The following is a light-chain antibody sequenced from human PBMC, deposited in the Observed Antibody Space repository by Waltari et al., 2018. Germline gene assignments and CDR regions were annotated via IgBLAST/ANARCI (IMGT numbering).Light chain of an antibody. Sequence: EMVLSHSPATLSLSPGERTTLFCRAGQSVSSYLAWYQQKPGQAPRLLIYDASNRATGIPARFSGSGSGTDFTLTISSLETEDFAVYYCQQRTYWPLTFGGGTKVEI. CDR3: QQRTYWPLT. CDR2: DAS. J-gene: IGKJ4*01. V-gene: IGKV3-11*01. CDR1: QSVSSY.